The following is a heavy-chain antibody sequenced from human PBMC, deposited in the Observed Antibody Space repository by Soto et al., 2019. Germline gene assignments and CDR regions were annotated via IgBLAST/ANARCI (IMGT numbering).Heavy chain of an antibody. J-gene: IGHJ4*02. V-gene: IGHV3-30*18. D-gene: IGHD3-16*02. CDR3: AKDTPHYDYIWGSYRYKVDY. CDR1: GFTFSSYG. CDR2: ISYDGSNK. Sequence: QVQLVESGGGVVQPGRSLRLSCAASGFTFSSYGMHWVRQAPGKGLEWVAVISYDGSNKYYADSVKGRFTISRDNSKNTLYLHMNSLRAEDTAVYYCAKDTPHYDYIWGSYRYKVDYWGQGTLVTVSS.